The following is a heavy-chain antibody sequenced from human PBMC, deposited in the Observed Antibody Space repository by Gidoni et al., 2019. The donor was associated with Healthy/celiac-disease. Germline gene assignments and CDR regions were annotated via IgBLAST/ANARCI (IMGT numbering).Heavy chain of an antibody. J-gene: IGHJ4*02. Sequence: QVQLVESGGGVVQPGRSLSLSCAASGFTFSSYGMHWVRQAPGKGLEWVAVIWYDGSNKYYADSVKGRFTISRDNSKNTLYLQMNSLRAEDTAVYYCARGGDIVVVVAAIDYWGQGTLVTVSS. CDR2: IWYDGSNK. V-gene: IGHV3-33*01. CDR1: GFTFSSYG. D-gene: IGHD2-15*01. CDR3: ARGGDIVVVVAAIDY.